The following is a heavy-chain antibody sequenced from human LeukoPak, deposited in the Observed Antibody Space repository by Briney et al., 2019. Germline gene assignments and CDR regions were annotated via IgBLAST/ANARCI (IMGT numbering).Heavy chain of an antibody. Sequence: GGSLRLSCAASGFTFSSHAMSWVRQAPGKGLEWVSAISGSGGSTYYADSVKGRFTISRDNSKNTLYLQVNSLRAEDTAVYYCAKDLGGDCSSTSCLLSDPFDYWGQGTLVTVSS. D-gene: IGHD2-2*01. CDR2: ISGSGGST. CDR3: AKDLGGDCSSTSCLLSDPFDY. V-gene: IGHV3-23*01. J-gene: IGHJ4*02. CDR1: GFTFSSHA.